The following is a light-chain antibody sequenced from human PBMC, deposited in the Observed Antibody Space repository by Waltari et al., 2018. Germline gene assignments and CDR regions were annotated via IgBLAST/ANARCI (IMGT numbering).Light chain of an antibody. CDR2: AAS. CDR1: QSFSTN. V-gene: IGKV3-15*01. J-gene: IGKJ4*01. CDR3: QQYHHWPLT. Sequence: EILLTQSPATLSVSPVERATLSCRASQSFSTNLAWYQQKPGQVPRLILYAASTRATGVAARFSGSGSGTEFTLTISSLQSEDFAVYYCQQYHHWPLTFGGGTEVEIK.